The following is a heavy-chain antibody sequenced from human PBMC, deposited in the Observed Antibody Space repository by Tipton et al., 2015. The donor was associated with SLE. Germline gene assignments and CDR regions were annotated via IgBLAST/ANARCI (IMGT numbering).Heavy chain of an antibody. CDR3: ARAGGGDSNWFDP. J-gene: IGHJ5*02. V-gene: IGHV4-59*12. Sequence: TLSLTCTVSGGSISNYSWSWIRQPPGKGLEWIGSIYHSGNTYSNPSLKSRVTISVDTSKNQFSLKLSSVTAADTAVYYCARAGGGDSNWFDPWGQGTLVTVSS. D-gene: IGHD2-21*01. CDR2: IYHSGNT. CDR1: GGSISNYS.